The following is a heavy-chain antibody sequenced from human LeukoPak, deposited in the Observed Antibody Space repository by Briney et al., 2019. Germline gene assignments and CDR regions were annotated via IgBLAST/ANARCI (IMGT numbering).Heavy chain of an antibody. V-gene: IGHV1-18*01. J-gene: IGHJ3*02. CDR1: GYTFTSYG. CDR2: ISAYNGNT. CDR3: TRDSFEVLRYFDWLPNAFDI. D-gene: IGHD3-9*01. Sequence: ASVTVSCKASGYTFTSYGSSWVRQAPGQGLEWMGWISAYNGNTNYAQKLQGRVTMTTDTSTSTAYMELRSLRSDDTAVYYCTRDSFEVLRYFDWLPNAFDIWGQRTMVTVSS.